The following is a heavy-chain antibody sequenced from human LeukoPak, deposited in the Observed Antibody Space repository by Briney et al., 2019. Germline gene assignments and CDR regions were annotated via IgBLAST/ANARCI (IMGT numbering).Heavy chain of an antibody. CDR2: ISSSSSYI. Sequence: PGGSLRLSCAASGFTFSSYSMNWVREAPGKGLEWVSSISSSSSYIYYADSVKGRFTISRDNAKNSLYLQMNSLRAEDTAVYYCARGKYYDFWSGSTHAFDIWGQGTMVTVSS. V-gene: IGHV3-21*01. CDR3: ARGKYYDFWSGSTHAFDI. CDR1: GFTFSSYS. J-gene: IGHJ3*02. D-gene: IGHD3-3*01.